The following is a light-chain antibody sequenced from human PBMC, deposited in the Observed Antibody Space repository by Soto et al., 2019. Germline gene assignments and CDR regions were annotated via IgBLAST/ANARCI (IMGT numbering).Light chain of an antibody. Sequence: QSVLTQPASVSGSPGQSITISCTGTSSVVGSYNLVSWYQQLPGKAPKVIICEVNKRPSGVSYRFSGSKSGNTASLTISGLQTEDEADYYCCSYSGTVAYVFGPGSMVTVL. CDR3: CSYSGTVAYV. CDR1: SSVVGSYNL. CDR2: EVN. V-gene: IGLV2-23*02. J-gene: IGLJ1*01.